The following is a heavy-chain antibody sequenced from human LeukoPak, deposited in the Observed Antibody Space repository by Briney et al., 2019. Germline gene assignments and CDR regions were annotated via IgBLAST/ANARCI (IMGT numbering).Heavy chain of an antibody. Sequence: PGGSLRLSCAASGFTFSSYALSWVRQAPGKGLEWVSAISGSGGSTYYADSVKGRFTISRDNSKNTLYLQMNSLRAEDTAVYYCATRSSGWYLGYWGQGTLVTVSS. CDR3: ATRSSGWYLGY. CDR1: GFTFSSYA. V-gene: IGHV3-23*01. D-gene: IGHD6-19*01. CDR2: ISGSGGST. J-gene: IGHJ4*02.